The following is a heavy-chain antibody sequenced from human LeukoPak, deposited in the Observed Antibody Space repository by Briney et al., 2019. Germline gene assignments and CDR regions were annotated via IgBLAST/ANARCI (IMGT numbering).Heavy chain of an antibody. J-gene: IGHJ6*03. Sequence: PSGTLSLTCTVSGGSISSNNWWIWVRQSPRKGLECIGEIHHSGSTNYNPSLKSRVTMSLDKSKNQFSLKLSSVTAADTAVYYCARVPGESYYYSYYMDVWGKGTTVTVSS. CDR2: IHHSGST. CDR3: ARVPGESYYYSYYMDV. V-gene: IGHV4-4*02. CDR1: GGSISSNNW.